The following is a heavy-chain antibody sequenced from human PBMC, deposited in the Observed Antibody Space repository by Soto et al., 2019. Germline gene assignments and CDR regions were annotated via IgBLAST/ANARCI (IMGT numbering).Heavy chain of an antibody. CDR2: IYPGDSDT. V-gene: IGHV5-51*01. CDR1: GYSFTSYW. CDR3: ARPPYSASYYYFDQ. D-gene: IGHD1-26*01. Sequence: GESQKVSCKASGYSFTSYWIGWVRQMPGKGLEWMGIIYPGDSDTIYSPSFQGQVTISADKSISTAYLQWNSLKASDTAMYYCARPPYSASYYYFDQWGQGTPVTVSS. J-gene: IGHJ4*02.